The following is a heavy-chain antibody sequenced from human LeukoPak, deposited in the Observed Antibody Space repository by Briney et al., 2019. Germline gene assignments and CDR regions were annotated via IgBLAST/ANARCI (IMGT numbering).Heavy chain of an antibody. CDR2: INPNSGGT. D-gene: IGHD6-19*01. Sequence: ASVKVSCKASGYTFTGYYMHWVRQAPGQGLEWMGWINPNSGGTNYAQKFQDRVTMTRDTSITTAYMDMSRLRSDDTAVYYCARVREYGSDWYFDYWGQGTLVTVSS. CDR3: ARVREYGSDWYFDY. J-gene: IGHJ4*02. V-gene: IGHV1-2*02. CDR1: GYTFTGYY.